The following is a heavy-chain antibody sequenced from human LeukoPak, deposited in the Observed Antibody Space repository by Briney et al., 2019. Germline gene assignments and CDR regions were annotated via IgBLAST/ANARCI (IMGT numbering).Heavy chain of an antibody. D-gene: IGHD2-15*01. Sequence: GASVKVSCKTSGYTFTSYDTNWVRQATGQGLEWLGWMSPNNGDTGYAQKFQGRVTMTRDTSTNTAYMELSSLRSEDTAVYYCARGFRDSSYGMDVWGQGTTVTVSS. CDR1: GYTFTSYD. CDR2: MSPNNGDT. J-gene: IGHJ6*02. V-gene: IGHV1-8*01. CDR3: ARGFRDSSYGMDV.